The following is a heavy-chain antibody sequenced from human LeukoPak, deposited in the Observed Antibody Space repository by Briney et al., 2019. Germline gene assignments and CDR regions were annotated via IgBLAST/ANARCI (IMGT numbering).Heavy chain of an antibody. D-gene: IGHD2-2*01. Sequence: GGSLRLSCAGSGFTFSNYGMHWVRQAPGKGLEWVTFIRYDGSNKDYADSVKGRFTISRDNSKNTLYLQMNSLRAEDTAVYYCARAPLHLAMYHYFDYWGQGTLVTVSS. J-gene: IGHJ4*02. CDR3: ARAPLHLAMYHYFDY. CDR1: GFTFSNYG. V-gene: IGHV3-30*02. CDR2: IRYDGSNK.